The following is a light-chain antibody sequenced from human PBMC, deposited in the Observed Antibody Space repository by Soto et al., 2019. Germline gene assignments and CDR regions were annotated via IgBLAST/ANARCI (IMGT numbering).Light chain of an antibody. J-gene: IGKJ3*01. V-gene: IGKV3-20*01. CDR3: HQYGTAPLT. CDR1: QSVAATY. CDR2: GAS. Sequence: EVVLTQSPGTLSLSPGERATLSCRASQSVAATYLAWYHPKRGQAPRLLIYGASSRATGIPDRFSGSGSGTDFTLTISRLEPEDFSVYYCHQYGTAPLTFGPGTKLHIK.